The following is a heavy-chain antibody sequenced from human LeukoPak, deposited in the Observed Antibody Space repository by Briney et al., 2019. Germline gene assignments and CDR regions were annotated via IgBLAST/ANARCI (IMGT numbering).Heavy chain of an antibody. J-gene: IGHJ4*02. CDR3: AKAGIGADGAGFLCEY. D-gene: IGHD1-1*01. V-gene: IGHV3-23*01. Sequence: GGSVRLSCAASGFTLSSHGMSWVRQAPGKGLEWVSGISDSDSSTYYADSVRGRFTVSRDNSRNTVSLQMSSLRVEDTGIYYCAKAGIGADGAGFLCEYWGQGTLVTVSS. CDR1: GFTLSSHG. CDR2: ISDSDSST.